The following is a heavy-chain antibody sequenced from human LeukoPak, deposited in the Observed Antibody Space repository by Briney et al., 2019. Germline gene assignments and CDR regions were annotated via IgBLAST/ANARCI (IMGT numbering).Heavy chain of an antibody. Sequence: GGSLSLSCVASGFPFDTYWKLWLRHAPGKGLVWVSRIHRDGNNINYPDFVQGRFTVSRDNAKNTLYLQMHSLRVEDTAMYYCARGLRDRYGMDVWGQGTTVTVSS. CDR3: ARGLRDRYGMDV. V-gene: IGHV3-74*01. CDR2: IHRDGNNI. J-gene: IGHJ6*02. CDR1: GFPFDTYW.